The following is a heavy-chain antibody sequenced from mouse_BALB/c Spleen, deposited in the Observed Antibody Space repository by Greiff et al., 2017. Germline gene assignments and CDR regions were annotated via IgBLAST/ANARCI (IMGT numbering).Heavy chain of an antibody. V-gene: IGHV7-3*02. CDR3: AAYYGNEVFAY. CDR2: IRNKANGYTT. J-gene: IGHJ3*01. D-gene: IGHD2-10*01. CDR1: GFTFTDYY. Sequence: EVKVVESGGGLVQPGGSLRLSCATSGFTFTDYYMSWVRQPPGKALEWLGFIRNKANGYTTEYSASVKGRFTISRDNSQSILYLQMNTLRAEDSATYYCAAYYGNEVFAYWGQGTLVTVSA.